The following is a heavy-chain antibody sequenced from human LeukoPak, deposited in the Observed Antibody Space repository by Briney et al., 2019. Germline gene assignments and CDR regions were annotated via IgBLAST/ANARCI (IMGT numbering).Heavy chain of an antibody. CDR2: INSDGSST. CDR1: GFTFSSYW. V-gene: IGHV3-74*01. D-gene: IGHD6-13*01. CDR3: ARVAGGSSPYYFDY. Sequence: PGGSPRLSCAASGFTFSSYWMHWVRQAPGKGLVWVSRINSDGSSTSYADSVKGRFTISRDNAKHTLYLQMNSLRAEDTAVYYCARVAGGSSPYYFDYWGRGTLVTVSS. J-gene: IGHJ4*02.